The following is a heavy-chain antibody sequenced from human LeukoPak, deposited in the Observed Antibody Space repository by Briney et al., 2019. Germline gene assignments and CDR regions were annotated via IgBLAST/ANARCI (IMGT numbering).Heavy chain of an antibody. CDR3: ARADSSGPAVDY. Sequence: GGSLRLSCAASGLTFSSYWMHWVRQAPGKGLVWVSRINTDGSSTSYADSVKGRFTISRDNAKNTLYLQMNSLRAEDTAVYYCARADSSGPAVDYWGQGTLVTVSS. CDR1: GLTFSSYW. CDR2: INTDGSST. V-gene: IGHV3-74*01. D-gene: IGHD3-22*01. J-gene: IGHJ4*02.